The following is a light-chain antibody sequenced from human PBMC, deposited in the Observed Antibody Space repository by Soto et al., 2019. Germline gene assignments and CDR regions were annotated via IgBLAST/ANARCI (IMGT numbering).Light chain of an antibody. V-gene: IGKV3-20*01. Sequence: EIVLTQSPGTLSLSPGERATLSCRASQSVSSSYLAWYQQKPGQAPRLLIYDASRATGIPDRFSASGSGTDSTLNITRLEPEDFAGYYCQHYGTSALFGPGTKVDI. CDR1: QSVSSSY. CDR2: DAS. J-gene: IGKJ3*01. CDR3: QHYGTSAL.